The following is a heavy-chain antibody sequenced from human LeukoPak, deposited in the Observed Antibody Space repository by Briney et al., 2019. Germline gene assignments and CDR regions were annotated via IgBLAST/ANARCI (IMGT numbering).Heavy chain of an antibody. CDR2: IYYSGGT. V-gene: IGHV4-59*01. D-gene: IGHD4-17*01. Sequence: SETLSLTCTVSGGSISSYYWSWIRQPPGKGLEWIGYIYYSGGTNYNPSLKSRVTISVDTSKNQFSLKLSSVTAADTAVYYCARGGMTTQPFDYWGQGTLVTVSS. J-gene: IGHJ4*02. CDR1: GGSISSYY. CDR3: ARGGMTTQPFDY.